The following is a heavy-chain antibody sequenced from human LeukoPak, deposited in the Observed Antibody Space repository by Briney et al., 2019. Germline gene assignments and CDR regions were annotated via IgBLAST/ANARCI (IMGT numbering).Heavy chain of an antibody. V-gene: IGHV3-64*01. J-gene: IGHJ4*02. Sequence: PGGSLRLSCAASGFIFSNYAMHWVRQAPGKGLQYVSAISSNGGGTYYANSVRGRFTISRDNSKNTLYLQMNSLRAEDTAVYYCARTLIEYSVSSCYFDYWGQGTLVTVSS. D-gene: IGHD6-6*01. CDR2: ISSNGGGT. CDR3: ARTLIEYSVSSCYFDY. CDR1: GFIFSNYA.